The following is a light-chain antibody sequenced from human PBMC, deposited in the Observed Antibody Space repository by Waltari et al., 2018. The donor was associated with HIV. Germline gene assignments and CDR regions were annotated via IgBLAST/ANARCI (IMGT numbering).Light chain of an antibody. V-gene: IGKV4-1*01. CDR1: RTILYSSENRDC. CDR3: QQYYTPGPT. Sequence: DIVMTQSPNSLAVSLGERATIHCRSIRTILYSSENRDCLAWYQQKPGQSPKVLIYWASTRASGVPDRFSGSGSGTNFSLTISALQSDDVALYYCQQYYTPGPTFGGGTKVEIK. J-gene: IGKJ4*01. CDR2: WAS.